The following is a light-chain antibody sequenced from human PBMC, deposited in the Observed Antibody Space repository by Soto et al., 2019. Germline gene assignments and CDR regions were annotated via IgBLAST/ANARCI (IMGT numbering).Light chain of an antibody. CDR3: QQRSTGCPLLT. Sequence: ETVLTQSPATLSLSPGERATLSCRASQSVGSYLAWYQQKPGQAPMLLIYDASTRATGIPARFSGSGSVTDFTLTISSRETEDFAGYYWQQRSTGCPLLTFGGGTKVEIK. J-gene: IGKJ4*01. V-gene: IGKV3-11*01. CDR2: DAS. CDR1: QSVGSY.